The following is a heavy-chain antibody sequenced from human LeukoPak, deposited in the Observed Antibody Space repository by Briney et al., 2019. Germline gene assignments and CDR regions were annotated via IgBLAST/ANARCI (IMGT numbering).Heavy chain of an antibody. Sequence: SGTLSLTCGVSGGSIDITNYWSWVRQAPGKGLEWIGEISHDGTTNYNPSLRCRVAMSLDRANNQFSLSLTSVTAADTAVYYCTREDRPFCPFAYWGQGVLVTVSS. CDR2: ISHDGTT. CDR3: TREDRPFCPFAY. D-gene: IGHD3-22*01. V-gene: IGHV4-4*02. CDR1: GGSIDITNY. J-gene: IGHJ4*02.